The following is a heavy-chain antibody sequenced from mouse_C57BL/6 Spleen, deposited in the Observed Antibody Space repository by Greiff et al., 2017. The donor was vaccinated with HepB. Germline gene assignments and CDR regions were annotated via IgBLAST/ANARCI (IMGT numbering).Heavy chain of an antibody. V-gene: IGHV2-5*01. CDR1: GFSLTSYG. Sequence: VKLMESGPGLVQPSQSLSITCTVSGFSLTSYGVHWVRQSPGKGLEWLGVIWRGGSTDYNAAFMSRLSITKDNSKSQVFFKMNSLQADDTAIYYCAKRKDGYAWFAYWGQGTLVTVSA. CDR3: AKRKDGYAWFAY. D-gene: IGHD2-2*01. CDR2: IWRGGST. J-gene: IGHJ3*01.